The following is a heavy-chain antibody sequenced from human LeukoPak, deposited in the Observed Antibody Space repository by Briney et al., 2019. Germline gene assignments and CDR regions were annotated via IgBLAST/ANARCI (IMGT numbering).Heavy chain of an antibody. D-gene: IGHD3-16*01. V-gene: IGHV3-23*01. Sequence: GGSLRLSCAASRFIFTSYVMGWVRQAPGKGLEWVSATSGSGDNTYYADSVKGRFTISRDNSKNTLYLQMNSLRAEDTAVYYCAKGVITFGGAPFDYWGQGTLVTVSS. J-gene: IGHJ4*02. CDR3: AKGVITFGGAPFDY. CDR1: RFIFTSYV. CDR2: TSGSGDNT.